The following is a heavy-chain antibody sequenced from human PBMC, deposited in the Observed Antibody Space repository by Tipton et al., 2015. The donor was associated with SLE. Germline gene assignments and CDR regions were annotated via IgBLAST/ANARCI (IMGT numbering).Heavy chain of an antibody. Sequence: TLSLTCTVSGGSINDYYWTWIRQPPGKRLEWIGHIYSTGSASYNPSLKSRVTISLDTSKNQFSLKMTSVIAADTAVYYCARTNLQGSLVDWYFDLWGRGTLVTGSS. CDR2: IYSTGSA. CDR1: GGSINDYY. V-gene: IGHV4-59*01. CDR3: ARTNLQGSLVDWYFDL. J-gene: IGHJ2*01. D-gene: IGHD5-24*01.